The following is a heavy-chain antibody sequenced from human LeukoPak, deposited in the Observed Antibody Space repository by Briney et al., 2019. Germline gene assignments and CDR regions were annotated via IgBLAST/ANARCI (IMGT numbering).Heavy chain of an antibody. CDR2: ISDDAINK. D-gene: IGHD2-15*01. V-gene: IGHV3-30*18. J-gene: IGHJ1*01. CDR1: GFIFGSYG. CDR3: AKDEISCRGSSCYSPMDF. Sequence: PGGSLRLSCAASGFIFGSYGMHWVRQAPGKGLEWVAVISDDAINKYYVDSVKGRFTISRDNSKNTLYLQMNSLRAEDTAVYYCAKDEISCRGSSCYSPMDFWGQGTLVTVSS.